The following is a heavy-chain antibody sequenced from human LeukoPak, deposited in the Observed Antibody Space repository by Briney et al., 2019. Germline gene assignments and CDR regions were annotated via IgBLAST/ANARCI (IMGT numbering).Heavy chain of an antibody. D-gene: IGHD5-12*01. Sequence: ASVKVSCKASGYTFTGYYLHWVRQGPGQGLEWMGWFDRNSGATHYAQRFQGRVTMTRDTSINTTYMELSRLRSDDTAVYYCAGGPYSAYDWVYWGQGTLVTVSS. CDR3: AGGPYSAYDWVY. CDR1: GYTFTGYY. V-gene: IGHV1-2*02. J-gene: IGHJ4*02. CDR2: FDRNSGAT.